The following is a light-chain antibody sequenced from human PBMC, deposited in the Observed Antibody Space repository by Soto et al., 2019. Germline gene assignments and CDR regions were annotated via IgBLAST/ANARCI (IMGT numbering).Light chain of an antibody. Sequence: IVLTQSPGTLSLSPGERVTLSCRASQSVTTRLAWYQHKPGQAPTLLMSGASNRASGVPVRFCGSGSGTDFTLTITRLEPEDFALYYCQQYGGSPITFGLGTRLEIK. CDR1: QSVTTR. CDR3: QQYGGSPIT. J-gene: IGKJ5*01. CDR2: GAS. V-gene: IGKV3-20*01.